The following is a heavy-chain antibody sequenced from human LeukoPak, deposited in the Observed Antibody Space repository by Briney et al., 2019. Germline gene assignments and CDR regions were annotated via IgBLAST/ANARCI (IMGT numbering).Heavy chain of an antibody. CDR2: IYSGGST. D-gene: IGHD3-3*01. Sequence: GGSLRLSCAASGFTVSSNYMSWVRQAPGKGLEWASVIYSGGSTYYADSVKGRFTISRDNSKNTLYLQMNSLRAEDTAVYYCAKVLTPVLRFLEWPEYYFDYWGQGTLVTVSS. V-gene: IGHV3-53*01. CDR1: GFTVSSNY. J-gene: IGHJ4*02. CDR3: AKVLTPVLRFLEWPEYYFDY.